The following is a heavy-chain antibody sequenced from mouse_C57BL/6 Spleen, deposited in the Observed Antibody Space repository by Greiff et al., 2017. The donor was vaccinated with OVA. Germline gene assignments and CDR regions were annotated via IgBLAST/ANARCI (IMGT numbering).Heavy chain of an antibody. CDR2: ILPGSGST. D-gene: IGHD1-1*01. CDR3: ALCYCGSSRFCY. Sequence: QVQLQQSGAELMKPGASVKLSCKASGYTFPGYWIEWVKQRPGQGLEWIGMILPGSGSTNYNEKFKGKATFTVDTSSNTAYLHLSSLTSEDSAICSCALCYCGSSRFCYWGQGTLVTVSA. J-gene: IGHJ3*01. CDR1: GYTFPGYW. V-gene: IGHV1-9*01.